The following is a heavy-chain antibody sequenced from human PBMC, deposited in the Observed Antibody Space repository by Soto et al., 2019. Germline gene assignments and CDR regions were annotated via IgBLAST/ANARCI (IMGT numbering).Heavy chain of an antibody. D-gene: IGHD4-17*01. CDR3: VRAVSTKTAPIDY. Sequence: QVQLVQSGAEVKKPGASVKVSCKASGYTFTTYYLHWLRQARGQGLEWMGIITPRDGTTRYEQKFQDRVTMTRDTSTSTVYMELSSLRSEDTAVYYCVRAVSTKTAPIDYWGQGTLVTVSS. J-gene: IGHJ4*02. CDR1: GYTFTTYY. CDR2: ITPRDGTT. V-gene: IGHV1-46*01.